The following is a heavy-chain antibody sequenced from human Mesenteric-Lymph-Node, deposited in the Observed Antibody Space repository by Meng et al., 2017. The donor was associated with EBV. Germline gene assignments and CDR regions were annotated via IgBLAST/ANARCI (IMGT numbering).Heavy chain of an antibody. J-gene: IGHJ4*02. CDR1: GASISSTNR. D-gene: IGHD3-22*01. CDR2: SQLGGST. V-gene: IGHV4-4*02. Sequence: QVQLQESGPGLVTASGXLSLTCAVSGASISSTNRWTWVRQPPGRGLEWIGESQLGGSTNYNPSLKSRVTISLDKSKNQFSLNLNSVTAADTAVYFCARAPDRSGSLVWGQGTLVTVSS. CDR3: ARAPDRSGSLV.